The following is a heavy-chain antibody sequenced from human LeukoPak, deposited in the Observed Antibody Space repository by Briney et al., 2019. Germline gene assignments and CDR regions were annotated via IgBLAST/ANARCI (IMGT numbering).Heavy chain of an antibody. CDR2: INPNSGST. D-gene: IGHD1-26*01. V-gene: IGHV1-2*02. CDR1: GYTFTGYY. J-gene: IGHJ4*02. CDR3: AREEPSGIVGAPDY. Sequence: GASVKVSCNASGYTFTGYYMHWVRQAPGQGLEWMGSINPNSGSTNYAEKFQSRVTMTRDTSIRTAYRELNRLRCDDTAVYYCAREEPSGIVGAPDYWGQGTLLTVSS.